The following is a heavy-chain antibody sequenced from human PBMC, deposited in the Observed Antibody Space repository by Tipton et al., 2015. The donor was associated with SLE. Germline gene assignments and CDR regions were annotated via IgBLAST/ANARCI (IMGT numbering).Heavy chain of an antibody. D-gene: IGHD2-2*02. V-gene: IGHV3-11*04. J-gene: IGHJ4*02. Sequence: GSLRLSCAASTLTFSPYYMTWIRQSPGKGLEWISYISGGGSTIYYADSVKGRFTISRDSAKNSLYLQMNSLRVEDTAVYYCASSLPYGGLFDYWGQGTLVTVSS. CDR3: ASSLPYGGLFDY. CDR1: TLTFSPYY. CDR2: ISGGGSTI.